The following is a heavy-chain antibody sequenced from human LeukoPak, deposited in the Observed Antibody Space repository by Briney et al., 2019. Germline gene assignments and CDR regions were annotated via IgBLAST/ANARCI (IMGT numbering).Heavy chain of an antibody. D-gene: IGHD3-10*01. Sequence: SETLSLTCAVYGGSFSGYYWSWIRQPPGKGLEWIGEINHSGSTNYNPSLKSRVTISVDTSKNQFSLKLSSVTAADTAVYYCARGLVYYYGSGSYYSDYWGQGTLVTVSS. V-gene: IGHV4-34*01. CDR2: INHSGST. CDR3: ARGLVYYYGSGSYYSDY. CDR1: GGSFSGYY. J-gene: IGHJ4*02.